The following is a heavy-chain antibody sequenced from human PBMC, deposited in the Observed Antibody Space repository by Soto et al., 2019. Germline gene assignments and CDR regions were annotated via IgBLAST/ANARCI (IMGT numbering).Heavy chain of an antibody. CDR3: ARGDGRGSSGFYYYYCMDV. D-gene: IGHD6-25*01. J-gene: IGHJ6*02. CDR1: GFTFTNYF. Sequence: QVQLVQSGAEVKEPGASLKVSCKASGFTFTNYFFHWVRQAPRQGLEWMGMISPYDGSTSYLQNLQGRVTLTSDTSTSTVYMELSSLRSEDTAVYYCARGDGRGSSGFYYYYCMDVWGHGTTVTVSS. CDR2: ISPYDGST. V-gene: IGHV1-46*04.